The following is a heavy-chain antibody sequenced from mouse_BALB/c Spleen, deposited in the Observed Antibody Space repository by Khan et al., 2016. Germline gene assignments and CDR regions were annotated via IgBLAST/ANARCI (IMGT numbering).Heavy chain of an antibody. J-gene: IGHJ2*01. CDR3: ERSYYGYLDY. D-gene: IGHD1-1*01. V-gene: IGHV1S53*02. CDR1: GYTFTDHA. CDR2: ISPGNGDI. Sequence: QVQLQQSDAELVKPGTSVKISCKASGYTFTDHAIHWVKQKPEQGLEWIGYISPGNGDIMYNETFKGKATVTADKSSSTAYMRLNSLTSEDSAVYFCERSYYGYLDYGGEGTTLTFS.